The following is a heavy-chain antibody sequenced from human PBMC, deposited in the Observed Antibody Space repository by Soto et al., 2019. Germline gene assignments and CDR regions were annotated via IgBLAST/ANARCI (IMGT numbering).Heavy chain of an antibody. CDR1: GFTFSSYA. J-gene: IGHJ4*02. CDR2: ISYDGSNK. D-gene: IGHD3-9*01. CDR3: AKDRVLRYFDWLGLFDY. V-gene: IGHV3-30-3*01. Sequence: GGSLRLSCAASGFTFSSYAMHWVRQAPGKGLEWVAVISYDGSNKYYADSVKGRFTISRDNSKNTLYLQMNSLRAEDTAVYYCAKDRVLRYFDWLGLFDYWGQGTLVTVSS.